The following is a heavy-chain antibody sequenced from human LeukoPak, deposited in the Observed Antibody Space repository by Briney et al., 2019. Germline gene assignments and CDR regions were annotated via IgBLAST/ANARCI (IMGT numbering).Heavy chain of an antibody. CDR2: IYYSGST. V-gene: IGHV4-59*08. CDR1: GGSISSYY. CDR3: ARVGATSYYYYYMDV. Sequence: SETLTLTCTVSGGSISSYYWSWIRQPPGKGLEWIGYIYYSGSTNYNPSLNSRVTISVDTSKNQFSLKLSSVTAADTAVYYCARVGATSYYYYYMDVWGKGTTVTISS. D-gene: IGHD1-26*01. J-gene: IGHJ6*03.